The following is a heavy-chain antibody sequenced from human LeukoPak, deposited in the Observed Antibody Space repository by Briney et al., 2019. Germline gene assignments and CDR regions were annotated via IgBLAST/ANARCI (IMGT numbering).Heavy chain of an antibody. Sequence: PGGSLRLSCAASGFTFSTYGMHWVRQAPGTGLGWGAVMSYDGSNKYYADSVKGRFTISRDNSKNTLYLQMNSLRAEDTAVYYCAKVSRYCSSTSCWTNYYYYGMDVWGQGTTVTVSS. V-gene: IGHV3-30*18. D-gene: IGHD2-2*01. CDR1: GFTFSTYG. J-gene: IGHJ6*02. CDR2: MSYDGSNK. CDR3: AKVSRYCSSTSCWTNYYYYGMDV.